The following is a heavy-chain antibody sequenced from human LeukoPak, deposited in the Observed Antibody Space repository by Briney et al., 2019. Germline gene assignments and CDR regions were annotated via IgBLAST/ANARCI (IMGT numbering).Heavy chain of an antibody. V-gene: IGHV3-49*04. Sequence: GGSLRLSCTGSGFAFGDHAMSWVRQAPGKGLEWVGFIRSKAYRGTTEYAASVKGRFTISRDDSASIAYLQMNSLKTVDTAVYYCARGPIQLWIHNAMDVWGQGTTVTVSS. D-gene: IGHD1-1*01. CDR3: ARGPIQLWIHNAMDV. J-gene: IGHJ6*02. CDR1: GFAFGDHA. CDR2: IRSKAYRGTT.